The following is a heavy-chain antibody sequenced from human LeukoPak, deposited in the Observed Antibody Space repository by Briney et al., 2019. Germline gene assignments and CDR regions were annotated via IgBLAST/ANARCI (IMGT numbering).Heavy chain of an antibody. D-gene: IGHD3-10*01. CDR1: GFTFSSYA. CDR3: AKGTVRGVIYYFDY. Sequence: GGSLRLSCAASGFTFSSYAMSWVRQAPGKGLEWVSAISGSGGSTDYADSVKGRFTVSRDNSKNTLYLQMNSLGAEDTAVYYCAKGTVRGVIYYFDYWGQGTLVTVSS. CDR2: ISGSGGST. V-gene: IGHV3-23*01. J-gene: IGHJ4*02.